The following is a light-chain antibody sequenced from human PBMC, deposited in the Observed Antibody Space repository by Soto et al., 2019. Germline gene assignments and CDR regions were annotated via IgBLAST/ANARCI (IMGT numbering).Light chain of an antibody. CDR3: SSYTSSSTRV. CDR2: EVS. CDR1: SSDVGKYDY. Sequence: QSALTQPPSASGSPGQSVTISCTGTSSDVGKYDYVSWFQHHPGKAPKLIIYEVSNRPSGVSNRFSGSKSGNTASLTISGLQAEDEADYYCSSYTSSSTRVFGGGTQLTVL. V-gene: IGLV2-14*01. J-gene: IGLJ3*02.